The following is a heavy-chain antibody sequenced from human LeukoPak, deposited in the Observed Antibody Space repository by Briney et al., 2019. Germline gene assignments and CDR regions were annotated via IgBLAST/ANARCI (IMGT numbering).Heavy chain of an antibody. V-gene: IGHV3-48*03. J-gene: IGHJ6*04. D-gene: IGHD3-10*02. CDR3: AELGITMIGGV. Sequence: GGSLRLSCAASGFTFSSYEMNWVRQAPGKGLEWVSYISSSGSTIYYADSVKGRFTISRDNAKNSLYLQMNSLRAEDAAVYYCAELGITMIGGVWGKGTTVTISS. CDR1: GFTFSSYE. CDR2: ISSSGSTI.